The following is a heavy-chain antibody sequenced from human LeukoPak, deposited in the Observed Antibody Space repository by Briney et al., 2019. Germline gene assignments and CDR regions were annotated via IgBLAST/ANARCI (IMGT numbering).Heavy chain of an antibody. Sequence: PGGSLRLSCAASGFTFSSYSMNWVRQAPGKGLEWVSSISSSSSYIYYADSVKGGFTISRDNAKNSLYLQMNSLRAEDTAVYYCARAVPSTYYYDSSGYPDYWGQGTLVTVSS. V-gene: IGHV3-21*01. CDR3: ARAVPSTYYYDSSGYPDY. CDR2: ISSSSSYI. D-gene: IGHD3-22*01. CDR1: GFTFSSYS. J-gene: IGHJ4*02.